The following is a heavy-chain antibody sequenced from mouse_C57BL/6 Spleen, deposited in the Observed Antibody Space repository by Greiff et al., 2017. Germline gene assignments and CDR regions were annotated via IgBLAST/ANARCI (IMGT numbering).Heavy chain of an antibody. CDR3: ARRYYYGSSGGCAD. Sequence: QVQLQQPGAELVKPGASVKMSCKASGYTFTSYWITWVKQRPGQGLEWIGDIYPGSGSTNYNEKFKSKATLTVDTSSSTAYMQLSSLTSEDSAVYYCARRYYYGSSGGCADWGQGTLVTVSA. D-gene: IGHD1-1*01. V-gene: IGHV1-55*01. CDR1: GYTFTSYW. J-gene: IGHJ3*01. CDR2: IYPGSGST.